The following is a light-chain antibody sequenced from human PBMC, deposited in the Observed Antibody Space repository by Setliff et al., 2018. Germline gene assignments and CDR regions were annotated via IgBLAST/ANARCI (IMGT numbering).Light chain of an antibody. Sequence: QSALTQPASVSGSPGQSITISCTGTSSDVGGYKCVSWYQQHPGKAPKLMIFEVSKRPSGVPDRFSGSKSGNTASLTVSGLQAEDEADYYCSSYAGNYIYVFGTGTKVTVL. CDR3: SSYAGNYIYV. J-gene: IGLJ1*01. CDR2: EVS. CDR1: SSDVGGYKC. V-gene: IGLV2-8*01.